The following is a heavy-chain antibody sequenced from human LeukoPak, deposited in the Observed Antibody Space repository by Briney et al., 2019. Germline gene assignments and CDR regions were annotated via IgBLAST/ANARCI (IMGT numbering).Heavy chain of an antibody. CDR1: GFTFDYYW. V-gene: IGHV3-7*01. CDR3: ASSTGMDV. CDR2: IKESGSEK. Sequence: PGGSLRLSCAASGFTFDYYWMTWVRQAPGKGLEWLANIKESGSEKYYVDSVKGRFTISRDNAKNSLYLQMNSLRVEDTAVYYCASSTGMDVWGKGTTVTVSS. J-gene: IGHJ6*04. D-gene: IGHD1-1*01.